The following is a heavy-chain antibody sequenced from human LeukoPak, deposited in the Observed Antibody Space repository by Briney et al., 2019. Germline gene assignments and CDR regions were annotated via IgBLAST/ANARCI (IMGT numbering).Heavy chain of an antibody. CDR2: INHSGST. J-gene: IGHJ4*02. D-gene: IGHD6-19*01. Sequence: SGTLSLTCAVYGGSFSGYYWSWIRQPPGKGLEWIGEINHSGSTNYNPSLKSRVTISVDTSKNQFSLKLSSVTAADTAVYYCARGKIAVAGTFNYWGQGTLVTVSS. CDR3: ARGKIAVAGTFNY. CDR1: GGSFSGYY. V-gene: IGHV4-34*01.